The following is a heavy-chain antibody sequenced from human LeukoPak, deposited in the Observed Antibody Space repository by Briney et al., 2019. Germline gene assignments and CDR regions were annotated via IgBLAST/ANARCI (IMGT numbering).Heavy chain of an antibody. CDR2: ISPSGTST. D-gene: IGHD2-2*01. J-gene: IGHJ4*02. Sequence: GGSLRLSCAASGFTFSSYAMSWVRQAPGKGLEWVSTISPSGTSTYYTDSVKGRFTISRDNSNNTLYLQMNSLRAEDTAVYYCAKEEVVPAAKGFDYWGQGALVTVSS. CDR3: AKEEVVPAAKGFDY. CDR1: GFTFSSYA. V-gene: IGHV3-23*01.